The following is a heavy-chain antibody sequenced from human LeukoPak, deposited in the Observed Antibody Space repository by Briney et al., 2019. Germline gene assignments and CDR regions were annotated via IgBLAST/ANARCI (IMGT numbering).Heavy chain of an antibody. CDR2: INHSGST. D-gene: IGHD6-13*01. CDR1: GGSFSGYY. CDR3: AREQRAFDI. Sequence: SETLSLTCVVYGGSFSGYYWSWIRQPPGKGLEWIGEINHSGSTNYNPSLKSRVTISVDTSKNQFSLKLSSVTAADTAVYYCAREQRAFDIWGQGTMVTVSS. V-gene: IGHV4-34*01. J-gene: IGHJ3*02.